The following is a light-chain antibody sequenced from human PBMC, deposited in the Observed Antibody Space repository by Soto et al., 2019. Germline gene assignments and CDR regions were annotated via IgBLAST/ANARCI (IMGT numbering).Light chain of an antibody. Sequence: DIVMTQSPDSLAVSLGERVTINCRSSQSVLYSSNNKDYLAWYQQKPGQPPKLLIYWASTRELGVPDRFSVSGSGTDFTLTISSLQAEDVAVYYCQQYYITPYTFGHRTKLEMK. CDR1: QSVLYSSNNKDY. CDR3: QQYYITPYT. V-gene: IGKV4-1*01. CDR2: WAS. J-gene: IGKJ2*01.